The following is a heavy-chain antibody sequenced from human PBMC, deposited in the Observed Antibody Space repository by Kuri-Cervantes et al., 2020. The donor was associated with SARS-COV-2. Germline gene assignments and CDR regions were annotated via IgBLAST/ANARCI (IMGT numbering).Heavy chain of an antibody. CDR2: ICWDGGST. D-gene: IGHD3-22*01. CDR3: AGDDGTPMIVAPMGGGGFDY. J-gene: IGHJ4*02. CDR1: GFTFDYYA. V-gene: IGHV3-43D*03. Sequence: GEALKISCAAPGFTFDYYAMHWVRQAPGKGLEWVSLICWDGGSTYYADSVKGRFTIFRDNAKSALYLQMNSLNAEDTAVYYWAGDDGTPMIVAPMGGGGFDYWGQGTLVTVSS.